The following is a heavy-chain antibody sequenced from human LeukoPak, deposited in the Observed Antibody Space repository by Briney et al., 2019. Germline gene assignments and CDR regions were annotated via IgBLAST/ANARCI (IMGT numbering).Heavy chain of an antibody. J-gene: IGHJ4*02. V-gene: IGHV3-23*01. CDR2: ISDSGGYT. Sequence: PGGSLRLSCAASGFTFSSYAMSWVRQAPGKGLEWVSAISDSGGYTYYADSVKGRFTISRDNSKNTLYQQMNSLRAEDPAVYYCAKQDIRSSAWYDWGQGTLVTVSS. CDR3: AKQDIRSSAWYD. D-gene: IGHD6-19*01. CDR1: GFTFSSYA.